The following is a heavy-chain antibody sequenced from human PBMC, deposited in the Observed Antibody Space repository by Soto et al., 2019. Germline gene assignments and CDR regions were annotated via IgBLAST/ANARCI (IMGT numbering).Heavy chain of an antibody. CDR1: GGSFSGYY. CDR2: NNHSGST. V-gene: IGHV4-34*01. CDR3: ARRTGTNWYFDL. Sequence: QVQLQQWGAGLLKSSETLSLTCAVYGGSFSGYYWSWIRQYPGKGLEWIGENNHSGSTNYNPSLKSRVTISVDTSKNQFSLKLSSVIAADTAVYYCARRTGTNWYFDLWGRGTLVTVSS. J-gene: IGHJ2*01. D-gene: IGHD2-8*01.